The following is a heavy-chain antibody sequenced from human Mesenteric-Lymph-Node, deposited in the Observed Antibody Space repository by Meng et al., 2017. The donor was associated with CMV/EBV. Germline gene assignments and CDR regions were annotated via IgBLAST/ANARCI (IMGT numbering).Heavy chain of an antibody. Sequence: GGSLRLSCAASGFTFSSYGMHWVRQAPGKGLEWVAVISYDGSNKYYADSVKGRFTISRDNSKNTLYLQMNSLRAEDTAVYYCARKTIFGVVGLDAFDIWGQGTMVTVSS. V-gene: IGHV3-30*19. CDR2: ISYDGSNK. CDR1: GFTFSSYG. D-gene: IGHD3-3*01. J-gene: IGHJ3*02. CDR3: ARKTIFGVVGLDAFDI.